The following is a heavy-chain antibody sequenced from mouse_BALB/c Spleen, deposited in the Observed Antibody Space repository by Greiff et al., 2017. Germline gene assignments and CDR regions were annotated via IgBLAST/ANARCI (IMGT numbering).Heavy chain of an antibody. CDR3: AGPYY. J-gene: IGHJ2*01. V-gene: IGHV14-3*02. CDR2: IDPANGNT. Sequence: EVQRVESGAELVKPGASVKLSCTASGFNIKDTYMHWVQQRPEQGLEWIGRIDPANGNTKYDPKFQGKATITADTSSNTAYLQISSLTSEDTAVYYCAGPYYWGQGTTLTVSS. CDR1: GFNIKDTY.